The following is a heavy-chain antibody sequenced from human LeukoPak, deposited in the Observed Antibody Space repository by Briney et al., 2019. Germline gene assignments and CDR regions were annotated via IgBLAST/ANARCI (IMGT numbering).Heavy chain of an antibody. V-gene: IGHV3-21*01. Sequence: PGGSLRLSCAASGFTFSSYSMNWVRQAPGQGLEWVSSISSSSSYIYYADSVKGRFTISRDNAKNSLYLQMNSLRAEDTAVYYCASLGVSSGPDLDVWGKGTTVTVSS. CDR2: ISSSSSYI. CDR1: GFTFSSYS. J-gene: IGHJ6*04. D-gene: IGHD3-22*01. CDR3: ASLGVSSGPDLDV.